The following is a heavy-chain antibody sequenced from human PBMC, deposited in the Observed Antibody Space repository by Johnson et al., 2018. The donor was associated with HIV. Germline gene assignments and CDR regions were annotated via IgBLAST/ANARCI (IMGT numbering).Heavy chain of an antibody. D-gene: IGHD5-24*01. CDR3: ARACRDGYTCDVFDI. J-gene: IGHJ3*02. CDR1: GFTFSSYA. V-gene: IGHV3-30*14. Sequence: QVQLVESGGGVVQPGGSLRLSCAASGFTFSSYAIHWVRQAPGKGLAWVALISYDGSNKYYTDSVKGRFTISRDNSKNTLYLQMNSLRAEDTAVYYCARACRDGYTCDVFDIWGQGTMVTVSS. CDR2: ISYDGSNK.